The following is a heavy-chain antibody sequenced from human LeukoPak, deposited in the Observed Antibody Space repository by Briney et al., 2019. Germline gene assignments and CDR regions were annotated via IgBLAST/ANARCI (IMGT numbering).Heavy chain of an antibody. CDR1: GGSISSGGYY. J-gene: IGHJ4*02. V-gene: IGHV4-31*03. D-gene: IGHD3-22*01. CDR2: IYYSGST. CDR3: ARDGGYDSSGPLTY. Sequence: SETLPLTCTVSGGSISSGGYYWSWIRQHPGKGLEWIGYIYYSGSTYYNPSLKSRVTISVDTSKNQFSLKLSSVTAADTAVYYCARDGGYDSSGPLTYWGQGTLVTVSS.